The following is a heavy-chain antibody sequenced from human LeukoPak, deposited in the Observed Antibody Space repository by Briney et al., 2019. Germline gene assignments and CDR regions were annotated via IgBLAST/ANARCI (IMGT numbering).Heavy chain of an antibody. CDR3: ARGPEIIVSGTTFAAYKWFDP. CDR1: GGTFANYP. J-gene: IGHJ5*02. Sequence: GSSVTVSCKTSGGTFANYPISWVRQAPGQGLEWMGGIMPIFCTANYAEKFQARVTITADESTSTVFMELCSLRFQDTAVYYCARGPEIIVSGTTFAAYKWFDPWGQGTLLTVSS. V-gene: IGHV1-69*01. CDR2: IMPIFCTA. D-gene: IGHD2/OR15-2a*01.